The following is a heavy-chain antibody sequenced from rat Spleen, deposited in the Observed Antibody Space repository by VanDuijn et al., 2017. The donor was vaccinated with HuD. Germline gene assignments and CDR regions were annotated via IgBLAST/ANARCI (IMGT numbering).Heavy chain of an antibody. CDR3: ARANRDSYAHFDY. D-gene: IGHD1-12*01. V-gene: IGHV2-43*01. CDR1: GFSLTNYH. CDR2: IWTGGRT. J-gene: IGHJ2*01. Sequence: QVQLKESGPGLVQPSQTLSLTCTVSGFSLTNYHVGWVRQPPGKGLEWMGVIWTGGRTAYNSLLKSRLSITRDISKSQVFLKMNSLQTEDTATYYCARANRDSYAHFDYWGQGVMVTVSS.